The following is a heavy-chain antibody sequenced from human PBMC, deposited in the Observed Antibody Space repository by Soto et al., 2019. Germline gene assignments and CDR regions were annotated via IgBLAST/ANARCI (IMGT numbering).Heavy chain of an antibody. CDR2: MNPNSGNT. D-gene: IGHD3-16*01. V-gene: IGHV1-8*01. J-gene: IGHJ6*02. CDR3: ARGQEVWWNAGPLGLHGLDV. Sequence: QVQLVQSGAEVKKSGASVKVSCKASRYTFISYDINWVRQATGQGLEWMGWMNPNSGNTGYAQKCQGRITMTRNTSTNTAYMELSRLRSEDTAVYYCARGQEVWWNAGPLGLHGLDVWGQGTTVTVSS. CDR1: RYTFISYD.